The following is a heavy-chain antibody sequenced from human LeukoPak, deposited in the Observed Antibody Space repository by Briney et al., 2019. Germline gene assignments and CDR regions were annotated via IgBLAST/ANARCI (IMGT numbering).Heavy chain of an antibody. CDR3: ARGLRGYSYGYVPWELYSYMDV. Sequence: ASVKVSCKASGYTYTSYGVSWVRQAPGQRLEGMGWISAYNGDTHYAQKFQGRVTMTTETSTSTAYMELRSLRSDDTAVYYCARGLRGYSYGYVPWELYSYMDVWGKGTTVSISS. CDR1: GYTYTSYG. CDR2: ISAYNGDT. V-gene: IGHV1-18*01. J-gene: IGHJ6*03. D-gene: IGHD5-18*01.